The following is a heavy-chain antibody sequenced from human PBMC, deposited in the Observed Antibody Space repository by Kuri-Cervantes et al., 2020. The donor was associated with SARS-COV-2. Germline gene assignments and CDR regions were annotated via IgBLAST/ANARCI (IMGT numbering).Heavy chain of an antibody. CDR2: INHSGST. CDR1: GGSISSYY. V-gene: IGHV4-34*01. J-gene: IGHJ4*02. D-gene: IGHD3-16*01. Sequence: SETLSLTCTVSGGSISSYYWSWIRQPPGKGLEWIGEINHSGSTNYNPSLKSRVTISVDTSKNQFSLKLSSVTAADTAVYYCARLPFTYDYVWGRTIIDYWGQGTLVTVSS. CDR3: ARLPFTYDYVWGRTIIDY.